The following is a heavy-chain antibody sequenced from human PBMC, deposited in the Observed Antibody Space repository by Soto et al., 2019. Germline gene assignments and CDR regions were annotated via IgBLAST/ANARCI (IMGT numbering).Heavy chain of an antibody. CDR1: GDSISSYY. CDR3: ARLVYDSSGYRPG. CDR2: LYYSGST. D-gene: IGHD3-22*01. Sequence: SETLSLTCAVSGDSISSYYCMWIRQPPGKGLESIGYLYYSGSTYYNPSLKSRVTISVDTSKNQFSLKLSSVTAADTAVYYCARLVYDSSGYRPGWGQGTLVTVSS. J-gene: IGHJ4*02. V-gene: IGHV4-59*04.